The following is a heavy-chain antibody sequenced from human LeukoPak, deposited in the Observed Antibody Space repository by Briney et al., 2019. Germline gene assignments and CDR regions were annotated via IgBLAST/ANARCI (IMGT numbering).Heavy chain of an antibody. CDR3: TTDQIDCSGGSCYWVGFDP. Sequence: GSLRLSCTASGFTFGDYVMSWVRQAPGKGLEWVGFIRSKAYGGTTKNAASVKGRFTISRDDSRSIAYLQMNSLKTEDTAVYYCTTDQIDCSGGSCYWVGFDPWGQGTLVTVSS. CDR1: GFTFGDYV. V-gene: IGHV3-49*04. D-gene: IGHD2-15*01. CDR2: IRSKAYGGTT. J-gene: IGHJ5*02.